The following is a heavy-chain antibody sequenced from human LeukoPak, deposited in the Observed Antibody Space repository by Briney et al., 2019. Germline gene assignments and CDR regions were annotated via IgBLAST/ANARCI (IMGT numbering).Heavy chain of an antibody. V-gene: IGHV3-23*01. CDR3: AKVTYGSGTYGAFDS. CDR2: ISGSGDHT. D-gene: IGHD3-10*01. CDR1: GFTFSSHG. Sequence: SGGSLRLSCAASGFTFSSHGMSWVRQAPGKGLEWVSTISGSGDHTYYADSVKGRFTISRDNSKNTLYLQMNSLRAEDTAIYYCAKVTYGSGTYGAFDSWGQGTLVTVSS. J-gene: IGHJ4*02.